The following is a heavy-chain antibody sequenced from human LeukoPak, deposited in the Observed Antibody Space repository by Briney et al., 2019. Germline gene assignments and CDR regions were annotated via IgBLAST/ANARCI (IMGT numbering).Heavy chain of an antibody. Sequence: GGSLRLSCAASGFTFSSYAMSWVRQAPGKGLEWVSAISGSGGSTYYADSVKGRFTISRDNSKNTLYLQMNSLRAEDTAVYYCASITMVRGVNKGFDPWGQGTLVTVSS. J-gene: IGHJ5*02. D-gene: IGHD3-10*01. CDR2: ISGSGGST. CDR1: GFTFSSYA. CDR3: ASITMVRGVNKGFDP. V-gene: IGHV3-23*01.